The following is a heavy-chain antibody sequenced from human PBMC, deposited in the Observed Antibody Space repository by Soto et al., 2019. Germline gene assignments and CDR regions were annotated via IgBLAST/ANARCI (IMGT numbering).Heavy chain of an antibody. Sequence: QVQLVQSGAEVKKPGSSVKVFCMTSGGSFSGYVFTWVRQAPGQGLEWMGRIIPVHNITNYAESLQGRVTISADTSSSTTYMELSTLRSDDTAVYFCGRAKSIFGIVTDVYDIWGQGTMVIVSS. D-gene: IGHD3-3*01. CDR1: GGSFSGYV. V-gene: IGHV1-69*04. J-gene: IGHJ3*02. CDR2: IIPVHNIT. CDR3: GRAKSIFGIVTDVYDI.